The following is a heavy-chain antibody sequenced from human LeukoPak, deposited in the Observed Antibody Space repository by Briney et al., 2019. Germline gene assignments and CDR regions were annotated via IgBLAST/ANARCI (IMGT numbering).Heavy chain of an antibody. V-gene: IGHV3-48*03. D-gene: IGHD3-10*01. CDR1: GFTFSSYE. CDR3: ARDRAYYGSGSRGPLDY. Sequence: GGSLRLPCAASGFTFSSYEMNWVRQAPGKGLEWVSYISSSGSTIYYADSVKGRFTISRDNAKNSLYLQMNSLRAEDTAVYYCARDRAYYGSGSRGPLDYWGQGTLVTVSS. CDR2: ISSSGSTI. J-gene: IGHJ4*02.